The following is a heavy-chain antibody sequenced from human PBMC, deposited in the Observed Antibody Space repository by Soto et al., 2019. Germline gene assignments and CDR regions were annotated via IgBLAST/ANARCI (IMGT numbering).Heavy chain of an antibody. V-gene: IGHV4-39*01. CDR3: ASRGQIAAVDV. CDR1: GGSISSGTYY. Sequence: QLQLQESGPGLVKPSETLSLTCTVSGGSISSGTYYWGWIRQPPGKGLEWIGSIYYSGSTYYNPSLKSRVTISVDTSKNQFSLKLSSVTAADTAVYYCASRGQIAAVDVWGQGTTVTVSS. D-gene: IGHD6-13*01. CDR2: IYYSGST. J-gene: IGHJ6*02.